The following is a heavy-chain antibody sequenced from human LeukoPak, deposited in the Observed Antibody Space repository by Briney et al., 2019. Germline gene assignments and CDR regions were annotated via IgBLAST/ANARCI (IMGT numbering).Heavy chain of an antibody. CDR2: IKEDGSET. CDR3: SYSLNY. D-gene: IGHD2-21*01. CDR1: GFTFSRSW. Sequence: PGGSLRLSCAASGFTFSRSWMDWVRQAPGKGPERVANIKEDGSETHYVDSAKGRFTISRDNAKNTLFLQVDSLRVEDTAIYYCSYSLNYWGQGTLVTVSS. V-gene: IGHV3-7*01. J-gene: IGHJ4*02.